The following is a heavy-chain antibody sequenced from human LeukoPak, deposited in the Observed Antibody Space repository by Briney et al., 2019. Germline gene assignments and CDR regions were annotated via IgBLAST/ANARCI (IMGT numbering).Heavy chain of an antibody. CDR1: GYTFTGYY. Sequence: ASVTVSCKASGYTFTGYYMHWVRQAPGQGLEWMGWINPNSGGTNYAQKFQGRVTMTRDTSISTAYMELSRLRSDDTAVYYCASAPMGIVVVPAANHWGQGTLVTVSS. CDR2: INPNSGGT. V-gene: IGHV1-2*02. D-gene: IGHD2-2*01. J-gene: IGHJ5*02. CDR3: ASAPMGIVVVPAANH.